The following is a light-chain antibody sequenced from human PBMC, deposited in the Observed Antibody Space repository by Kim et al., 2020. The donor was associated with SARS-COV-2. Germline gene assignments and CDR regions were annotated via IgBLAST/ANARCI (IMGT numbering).Light chain of an antibody. V-gene: IGLV1-51*01. J-gene: IGLJ3*02. CDR2: ENN. CDR3: KSWDTSLSVGV. Sequence: GQKVTISCSGSPTTVGDNYVFWYQQLTGTAPKLLIYENNKRPSGIPDRFSGSKSGTSATLGITGLQTGDEADYYCKSWDTSLSVGVFGGGTQLTVL. CDR1: PTTVGDNY.